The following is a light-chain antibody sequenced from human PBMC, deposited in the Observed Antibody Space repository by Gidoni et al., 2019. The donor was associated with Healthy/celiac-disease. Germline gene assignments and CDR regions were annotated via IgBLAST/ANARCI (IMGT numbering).Light chain of an antibody. CDR2: AAS. CDR3: QQGYSTPRT. J-gene: IGKJ1*01. V-gene: IGKV1-39*01. Sequence: DIQMTQSPSSLFAAVGDRATITCRASQRISSYLNWYQQKPGKAPKLLIYAASSLQSGVPSRFSGSGSGTDFTLNISSLQPEDFATYYCQQGYSTPRTFGQGTKVEIK. CDR1: QRISSY.